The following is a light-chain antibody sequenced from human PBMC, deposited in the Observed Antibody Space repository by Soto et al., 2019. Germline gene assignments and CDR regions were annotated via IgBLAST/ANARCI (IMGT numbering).Light chain of an antibody. CDR3: SSKRDSSTIFV. CDR1: ISDVGAYNY. J-gene: IGLJ1*01. CDR2: EVT. Sequence: HSLLTQPASLSGSPGQSITISCTGTISDVGAYNYVSWYQHHPGKVPKLLIYEVTNRPSGVSDRSSGSKSGNTASLTISGLQAEDEADYYCSSKRDSSTIFVFGTGTKVTVL. V-gene: IGLV2-14*01.